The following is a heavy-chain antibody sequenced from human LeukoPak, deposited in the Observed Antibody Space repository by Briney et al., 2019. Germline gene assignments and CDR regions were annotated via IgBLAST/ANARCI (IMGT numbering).Heavy chain of an antibody. CDR1: GFTFSSYA. Sequence: GGSLRLSCAASGFTFSSYATSWVRQAPGKGLERVSAISGSGGSTYYADSVKGRFTISRDNSKNTLYLQMNSLRAEDTAVYYCAKDCSSGWYFFSYFDYWGQGTLVTVSS. V-gene: IGHV3-23*01. CDR3: AKDCSSGWYFFSYFDY. CDR2: ISGSGGST. J-gene: IGHJ4*02. D-gene: IGHD6-19*01.